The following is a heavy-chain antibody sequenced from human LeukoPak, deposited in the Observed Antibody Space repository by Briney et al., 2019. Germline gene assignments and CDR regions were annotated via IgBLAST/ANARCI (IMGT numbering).Heavy chain of an antibody. CDR2: ISPDGGAE. J-gene: IGHJ4*02. CDR1: GFTFNTHW. V-gene: IGHV3-7*01. Sequence: GGSLRLSCEASGFTFNTHWMNSVRHAPGKGLEWMANISPDGGAEVYVDSVKGRFTISRDNAKNSVYLQMNNVRAEDTGVYYCSGRSGFSSIYWGQGILVTVSS. D-gene: IGHD2-2*01. CDR3: SGRSGFSSIY.